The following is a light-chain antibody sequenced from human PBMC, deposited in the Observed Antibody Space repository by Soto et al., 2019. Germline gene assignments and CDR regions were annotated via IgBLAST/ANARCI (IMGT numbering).Light chain of an antibody. V-gene: IGLV2-14*01. J-gene: IGLJ1*01. CDR2: EVS. CDR1: DNDVGAYNH. CDR3: SSYISSGTLV. Sequence: QSALTQPASVSGSPGQSITISCSGTDNDVGAYNHVSWYQQHPGKAPKLMIYEVSNRPSGVSNRFSGSKSGNTASLTISGLQAEDEADYYCSSYISSGTLVFGTGTKLTVL.